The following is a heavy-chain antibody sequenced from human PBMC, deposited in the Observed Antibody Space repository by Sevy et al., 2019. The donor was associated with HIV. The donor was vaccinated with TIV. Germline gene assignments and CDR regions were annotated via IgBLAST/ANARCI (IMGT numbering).Heavy chain of an antibody. CDR1: GYSISSDYY. Sequence: SETLCLTCAVSGYSISSDYYWGWIRQPPGKGLEWIGSIYHSGYSYYNPSLKSRVTISVDMSKNQFSLKLSSVTAADTAVYYCARAIGTQVAGLYYFDYWGQGTLVTVSS. J-gene: IGHJ4*02. CDR3: ARAIGTQVAGLYYFDY. CDR2: IYHSGYS. V-gene: IGHV4-38-2*01. D-gene: IGHD6-19*01.